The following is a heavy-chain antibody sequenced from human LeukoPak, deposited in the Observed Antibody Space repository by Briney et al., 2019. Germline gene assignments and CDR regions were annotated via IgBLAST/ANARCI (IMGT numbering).Heavy chain of an antibody. CDR2: INHSGST. V-gene: IGHV4-34*01. CDR1: GGSFSGYY. Sequence: SETLSLTCAVYGGSFSGYYWSWIRQPPGKGLEWIGEINHSGSTNYNPSLKSRVTISVDTSKNQFSLKLSSVTAADTAVYYCARLPSTTAPVHNLNWFDPWGQGTLVTVSS. J-gene: IGHJ5*02. CDR3: ARLPSTTAPVHNLNWFDP. D-gene: IGHD4-17*01.